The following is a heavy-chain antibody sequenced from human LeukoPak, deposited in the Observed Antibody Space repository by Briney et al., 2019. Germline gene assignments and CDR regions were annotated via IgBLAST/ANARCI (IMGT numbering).Heavy chain of an antibody. CDR1: GFTFSSYW. V-gene: IGHV3-74*01. CDR2: INSDGSST. J-gene: IGHJ6*02. Sequence: GGSLKLSCAASGFTFSSYWMHWVRQAPGKGLVWVSRINSDGSSTSYADSVKGRFTISRDNAKNTLYLQMNSLRAEDTAVYYCARAMVRGVRYYYYGMDVWGQGTTVTVSS. D-gene: IGHD3-10*01. CDR3: ARAMVRGVRYYYYGMDV.